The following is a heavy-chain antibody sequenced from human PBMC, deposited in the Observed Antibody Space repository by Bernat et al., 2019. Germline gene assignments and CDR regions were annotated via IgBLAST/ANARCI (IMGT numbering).Heavy chain of an antibody. Sequence: QVQLVESGGGVVQPGRSLRLSCAASGFTFSSYAMHWVRQAPGKGLEWVAVISYDGSNKYYADSVKGRFTISRDNSKNTLYLQMNSLRAEDTAVYYCARESEQLVRGFIWNWFDPWGQGTLVTVSS. CDR1: GFTFSSYA. J-gene: IGHJ5*02. V-gene: IGHV3-30-3*01. CDR2: ISYDGSNK. CDR3: ARESEQLVRGFIWNWFDP. D-gene: IGHD6-6*01.